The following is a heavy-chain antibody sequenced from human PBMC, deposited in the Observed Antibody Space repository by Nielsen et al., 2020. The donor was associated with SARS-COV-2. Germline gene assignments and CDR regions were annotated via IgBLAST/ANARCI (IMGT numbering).Heavy chain of an antibody. J-gene: IGHJ4*02. D-gene: IGHD3-22*01. Sequence: SETLSLTCTVSGYSISSSYYWSWIRQPPGKGLEWIGYISYPGSPNYNPSLKSRVTISVDTSKNQFSLKLNSVTAADTAVYYCARRGGATSGYWTSQTYHFDYWGQGTLVTVSS. CDR3: ARRGGATSGYWTSQTYHFDY. CDR1: GYSISSSYY. CDR2: ISYPGSP. V-gene: IGHV4-59*08.